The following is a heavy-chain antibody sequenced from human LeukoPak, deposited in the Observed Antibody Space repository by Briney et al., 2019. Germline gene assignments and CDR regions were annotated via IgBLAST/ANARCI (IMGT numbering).Heavy chain of an antibody. D-gene: IGHD3-3*01. CDR3: AKGETSGSDYDFWSGYPNTYFDY. CDR1: GFTFSSYG. Sequence: GRSLRLSCAASGFTFSSYGMHWVRQAPGKGLEWVAVIWYGGSNKYYADSVKGRFKISRDNSKQPLYLEMNSLRAEDTAVYYCAKGETSGSDYDFWSGYPNTYFDYWGQGTLVTVSS. J-gene: IGHJ4*02. CDR2: IWYGGSNK. V-gene: IGHV3-33*06.